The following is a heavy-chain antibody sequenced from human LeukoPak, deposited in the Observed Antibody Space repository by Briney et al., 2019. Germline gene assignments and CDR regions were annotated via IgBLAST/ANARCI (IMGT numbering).Heavy chain of an antibody. V-gene: IGHV4-31*03. CDR3: ARDAGYGMDV. Sequence: SQTLSLTCPISEGGLSLAGYFWSWVRQRPGKGLEWMGYMDHSGRSYYSPSLESRVVISVDTSKNQVSLTVRYVTAADTAVYYCARDAGYGMDVWGQGTTVTVSS. CDR2: MDHSGRS. J-gene: IGHJ6*02. CDR1: EGGLSLAGYF.